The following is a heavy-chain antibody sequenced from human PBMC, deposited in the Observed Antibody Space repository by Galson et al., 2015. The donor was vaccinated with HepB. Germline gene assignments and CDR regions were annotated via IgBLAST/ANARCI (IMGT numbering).Heavy chain of an antibody. CDR3: ATDATMVRGIGFHYYCMDV. CDR2: FDPEDGET. Sequence: SVKVSCKVSGYTLNELSIYWVRQAPGKGLEWMGGFDPEDGETIYAQKFQGRVTMTEDTSTDTAYMELGSLRSEDTAVYYCATDATMVRGIGFHYYCMDVLCQGTTVTVSS. J-gene: IGHJ6*02. D-gene: IGHD3-10*01. V-gene: IGHV1-24*01. CDR1: GYTLNELS.